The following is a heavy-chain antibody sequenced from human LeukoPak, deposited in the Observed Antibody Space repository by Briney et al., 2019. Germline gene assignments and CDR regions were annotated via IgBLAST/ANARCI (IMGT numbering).Heavy chain of an antibody. Sequence: SETLSLXCTVSGGSISSYYWSWIRPPPGKGLEWIGYIYYSGSTNYNPSLKSRVTISVDTSKNQFSLKLSSVTAADTAVYYCARTYYYDSSGYLSAFDIWGQGTMVTVSS. D-gene: IGHD3-22*01. CDR3: ARTYYYDSSGYLSAFDI. CDR1: GGSISSYY. V-gene: IGHV4-59*01. J-gene: IGHJ3*02. CDR2: IYYSGST.